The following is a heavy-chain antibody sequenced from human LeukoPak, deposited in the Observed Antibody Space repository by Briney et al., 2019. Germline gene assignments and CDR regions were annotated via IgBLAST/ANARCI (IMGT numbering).Heavy chain of an antibody. CDR3: ARVRGSGWRNGDAFDI. Sequence: GASVKVSCKASGYTFTSYGISWVRQAPGQGLEWMGWVSAYNGNTNYAQNLQDRVTMTTDTSTSTAYMELRSLRSEDTAVYYCARVRGSGWRNGDAFDIWGQGTMVTVSS. V-gene: IGHV1-18*01. J-gene: IGHJ3*02. CDR2: VSAYNGNT. D-gene: IGHD6-19*01. CDR1: GYTFTSYG.